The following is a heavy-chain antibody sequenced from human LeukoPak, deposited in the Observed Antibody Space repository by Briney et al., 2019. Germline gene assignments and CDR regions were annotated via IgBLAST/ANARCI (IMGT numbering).Heavy chain of an antibody. V-gene: IGHV3-23*01. CDR2: ISGSGGST. Sequence: PGGSLRLSCAASGFTFSSYAMSWVRQAPGKGLEWVSAISGSGGSTYYADSVKGRFTISRDNSKNPLYLQMNSLRAEDTAVYYCAKDYDFWSGNYYYYYMDVWGKGTTVTVSS. D-gene: IGHD3-3*01. CDR3: AKDYDFWSGNYYYYYMDV. J-gene: IGHJ6*03. CDR1: GFTFSSYA.